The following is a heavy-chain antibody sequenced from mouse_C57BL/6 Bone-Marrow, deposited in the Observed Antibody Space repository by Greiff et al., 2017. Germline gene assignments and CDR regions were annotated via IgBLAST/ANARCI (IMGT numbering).Heavy chain of an antibody. CDR2: ISYSGST. Sequence: DVHLVESGPGLAKPSQTLSLTCSVTGYSITSDYWNWIRKFPGNKLEYMGYISYSGSTYYNPSLKSRISITRDTSKNQYYLQLNSVTTEDTATYYCARCRWLLRDWYFDVWGTGTTVTVSS. V-gene: IGHV3-8*01. D-gene: IGHD2-3*01. CDR3: ARCRWLLRDWYFDV. CDR1: GYSITSDY. J-gene: IGHJ1*03.